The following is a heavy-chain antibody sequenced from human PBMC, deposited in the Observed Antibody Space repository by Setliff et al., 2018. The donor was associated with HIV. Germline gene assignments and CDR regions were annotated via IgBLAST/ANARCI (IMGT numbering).Heavy chain of an antibody. CDR2: INHSGTT. CDR1: GGSFSDDY. CDR3: ARHVRDVLTGLNWLDP. Sequence: SETLSLTCAVYGGSFSDDYWSWIRQPPGWGLEWIGEINHSGTTNYNPSLMGRLNISVDTSKRQFSLDLNSVTAADTAIYYCARHVRDVLTGLNWLDPWGQGTLVTVS. V-gene: IGHV4-34*01. J-gene: IGHJ5*02. D-gene: IGHD3-9*01.